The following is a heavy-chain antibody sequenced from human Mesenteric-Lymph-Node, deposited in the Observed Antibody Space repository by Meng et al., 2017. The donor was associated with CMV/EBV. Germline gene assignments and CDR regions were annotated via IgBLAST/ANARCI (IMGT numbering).Heavy chain of an antibody. CDR2: LSYDGSKK. CDR1: GFTFTSYH. V-gene: IGHV3-30-3*01. Sequence: GGSLRLSCAASGFTFTSYHMQWVRRAPGKGLEWVAALSYDGSKKFNADSVKGRFTMSRDNSKSNLYLQMNTLRGDDTAVYYCARDPSDGYFDYWGQGTLVTVSS. J-gene: IGHJ4*02. CDR3: ARDPSDGYFDY. D-gene: IGHD2-21*02.